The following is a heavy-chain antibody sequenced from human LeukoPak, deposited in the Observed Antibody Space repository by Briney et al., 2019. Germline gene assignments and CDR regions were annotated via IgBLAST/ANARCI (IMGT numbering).Heavy chain of an antibody. V-gene: IGHV4-39*07. CDR3: ARDFVSDYDFWSGYNWFDP. J-gene: IGHJ5*02. CDR1: GGSISSSSYY. D-gene: IGHD3-3*01. Sequence: SETLSLTCTVSGGSISSSSYYWGWIRQPPGKGLEWIGSIYYSGSTYYNPSLKSRVTISVDTSKNQFSLKLSSVTAADTAVYYCARDFVSDYDFWSGYNWFDPWGQGTLVTVSS. CDR2: IYYSGST.